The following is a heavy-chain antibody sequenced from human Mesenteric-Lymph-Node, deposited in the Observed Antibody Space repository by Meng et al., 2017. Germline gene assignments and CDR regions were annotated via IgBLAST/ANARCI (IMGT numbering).Heavy chain of an antibody. Sequence: HVQLQDSGPGLVKPSETLSLTCTVSGGSISSSDYYWGWIRQHPGKGLEWIGYISYSGSTYYNPSLKSRVTISLDTSKNQFSLNLSSVTAADTAVYYCARDRFSSGSSNWFDPWGQGTLVTVSS. CDR1: GGSISSSDYY. CDR2: ISYSGST. CDR3: ARDRFSSGSSNWFDP. D-gene: IGHD3-10*01. J-gene: IGHJ5*02. V-gene: IGHV4-31*03.